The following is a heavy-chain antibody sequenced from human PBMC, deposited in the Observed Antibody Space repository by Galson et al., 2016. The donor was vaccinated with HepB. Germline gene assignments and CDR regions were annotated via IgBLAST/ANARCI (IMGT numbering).Heavy chain of an antibody. CDR1: GGSVSPGNYF. J-gene: IGHJ1*01. CDR2: IYTSGGT. CDR3: ARSILLDGSGSYSSAY. Sequence: CPVSGGSVSPGNYFWSWFRQPAGKGLEWIGRIYTSGGTSYNPSLKSRVFISIDTSTNQFSLRLTSVTAADTAVYFCARSILLDGSGSYSSAYWGQGTLVTVSS. V-gene: IGHV4-61*02. D-gene: IGHD3-10*01.